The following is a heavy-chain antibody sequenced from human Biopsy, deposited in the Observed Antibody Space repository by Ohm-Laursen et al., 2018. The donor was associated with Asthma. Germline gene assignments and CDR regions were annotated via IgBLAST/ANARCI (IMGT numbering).Heavy chain of an antibody. D-gene: IGHD3-9*01. J-gene: IGHJ3*01. CDR2: VNTGNGDT. CDR3: ARTYYDSLTGQVKDVFGV. V-gene: IGHV1-3*04. Sequence: ASSVKVSCKASGYNFISFAIHWVRQAPGQRLEWMGWVNTGNGDTKYSQKFQGRVTITRDTSASTAYMELRSLRSKDTATYYCARTYYDSLTGQVKDVFGVWGQGTMVTVSS. CDR1: GYNFISFA.